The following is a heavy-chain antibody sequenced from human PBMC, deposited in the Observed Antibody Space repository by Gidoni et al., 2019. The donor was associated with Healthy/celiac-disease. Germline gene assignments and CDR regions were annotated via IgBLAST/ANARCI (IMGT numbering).Heavy chain of an antibody. V-gene: IGHV1-46*01. CDR1: GYTFTSYY. CDR2: LNPSVGGT. Sequence: QLQLVQSGAVVKKPGAPVQVSGTASGYTFTSYYMHCVRQAPELGLEWLGILNPSVGGTSYAQKYQYRVTMTKDRFTSTVYMELSSMRSADTAVYYCAKDAQWLYFFDYWGQGTLVTVSS. CDR3: AKDAQWLYFFDY. J-gene: IGHJ4*02. D-gene: IGHD6-19*01.